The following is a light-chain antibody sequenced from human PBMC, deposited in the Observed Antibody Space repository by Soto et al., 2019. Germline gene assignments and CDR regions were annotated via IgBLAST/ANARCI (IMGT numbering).Light chain of an antibody. V-gene: IGKV3-15*01. CDR2: GAS. CDR1: QSVNNN. CDR3: QHYNRWPLT. J-gene: IGKJ4*01. Sequence: EIVMTQSPSTLSFSPWQRVALSCRASQSVNNNLAWYQQKPGQAPRLLIYGASTRAAGIPASFSGSGSGTEFTLTISSLQSEDFGVYYCQHYNRWPLTFGGGTKVDIK.